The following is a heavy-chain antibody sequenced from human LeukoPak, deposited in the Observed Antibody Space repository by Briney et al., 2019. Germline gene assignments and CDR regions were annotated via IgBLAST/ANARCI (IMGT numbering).Heavy chain of an antibody. CDR2: INGGNGYT. CDR3: ARDTEEIIVATMQDY. CDR1: GYSFISNA. V-gene: IGHV1-3*01. Sequence: ASVKVSCKASGYSFISNAIQWVRQAPGQRLEWLGWINGGNGYTKYSQKFQGRVTLTRDRSASTAYMEMSSLRSEDTAVYYCARDTEEIIVATMQDYWGQGTLVTVSS. D-gene: IGHD5-12*01. J-gene: IGHJ4*02.